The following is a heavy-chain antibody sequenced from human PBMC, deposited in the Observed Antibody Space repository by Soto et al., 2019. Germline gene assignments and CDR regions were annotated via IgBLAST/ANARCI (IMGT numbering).Heavy chain of an antibody. V-gene: IGHV4-39*01. CDR1: GGSISTSSYY. CDR2: IYYDGST. CDR3: ASDYGDYEAVSY. Sequence: PSETLSLTCTVSGGSISTSSYYWGWIRQPPGKGLEWIGSIYYDGSTYYNPSLKSRVTISVDTSKNQFSLKLSSVTAADTAVYYCASDYGDYEAVSYWGQGTLVTVSS. J-gene: IGHJ4*02. D-gene: IGHD4-17*01.